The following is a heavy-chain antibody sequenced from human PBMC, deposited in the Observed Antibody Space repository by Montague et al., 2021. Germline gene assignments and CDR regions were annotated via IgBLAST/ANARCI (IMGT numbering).Heavy chain of an antibody. CDR1: GGSLSEYY. D-gene: IGHD3-10*01. CDR2: VRHIGST. V-gene: IGHV4-34*01. J-gene: IGHJ4*02. Sequence: SETLSLTCGVYGGSLSEYYWTWIRQSPEKGLEWIGEVRHIGSTNYNPSLKSRVTMSVDKSKNQCSLKLRSVTAADTAVYYCASDRGPFDYWGQGTVVTVSS. CDR3: ASDRGPFDY.